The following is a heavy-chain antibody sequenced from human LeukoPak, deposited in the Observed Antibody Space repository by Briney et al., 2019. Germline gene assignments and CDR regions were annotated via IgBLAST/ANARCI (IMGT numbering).Heavy chain of an antibody. CDR1: GFTFDDYG. CDR2: INWNGDSK. D-gene: IGHD3-3*01. CDR3: ARGGIFGVVIHSYYYYYYMDV. Sequence: GGSLRLSCAASGFTFDDYGMSWVRQAPGKGLEWVSGINWNGDSKGYADSVKGRFTISRDNAKNSLYLLINSLRAEDTAFYYCARGGIFGVVIHSYYYYYYMDVWGKGTTVTDS. V-gene: IGHV3-20*04. J-gene: IGHJ6*03.